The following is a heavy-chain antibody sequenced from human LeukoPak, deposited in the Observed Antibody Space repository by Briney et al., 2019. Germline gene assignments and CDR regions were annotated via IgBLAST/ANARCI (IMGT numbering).Heavy chain of an antibody. CDR2: IKDDETT. J-gene: IGHJ6*02. CDR3: AKDLAHPTLNYDYYGMDV. CDR1: GFTFSVFW. Sequence: GGSLRLSCAASGFTFSVFWMHWVRQTPEKGLVWVSLIKDDETTTYADSVTGRFTISRDNAKNTLVLQMNNLRGEDTAVYYCAKDLAHPTLNYDYYGMDVWGQRTTVTVSS. V-gene: IGHV3-74*03.